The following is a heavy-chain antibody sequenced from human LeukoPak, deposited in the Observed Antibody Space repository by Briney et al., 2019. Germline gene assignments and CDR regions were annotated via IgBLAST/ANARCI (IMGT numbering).Heavy chain of an antibody. V-gene: IGHV3-23*01. J-gene: IGHJ4*02. CDR3: AKSDGIGTSYY. D-gene: IGHD1-1*01. CDR1: GFTFSSYA. CDR2: ISGSGGST. Sequence: GALRLSCAASGFTFSSYAMSWVRQAPGRGLEWVSAISGSGGSTYYADSVKGRFTISRDNSKNALYLQMNSLRAEDTAVYYCAKSDGIGTSYYWGQGTLVTVSS.